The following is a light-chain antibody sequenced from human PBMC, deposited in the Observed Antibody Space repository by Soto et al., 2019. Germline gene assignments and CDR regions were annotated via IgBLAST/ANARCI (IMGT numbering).Light chain of an antibody. CDR1: QSVSNNY. CDR2: DAS. V-gene: IGKV3-20*01. J-gene: IGKJ5*01. CDR3: QQYDNWPPIT. Sequence: EIVLTQSPGTLSLSPGERATLSCRASQSVSNNYLAWYQQKPGQAPRLLIYDASNRATGIPARFSGSGSGTDFTLTISRLEPEDFAVYYCQQYDNWPPITFGQGTRLEIK.